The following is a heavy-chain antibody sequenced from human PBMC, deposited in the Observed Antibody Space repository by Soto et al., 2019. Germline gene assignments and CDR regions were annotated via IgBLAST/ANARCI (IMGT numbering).Heavy chain of an antibody. CDR3: ARAGRQVVLGENDYGMDV. CDR1: GFTVSRNY. J-gene: IGHJ6*02. D-gene: IGHD6-6*01. V-gene: IGHV3-53*01. Sequence: QLVESGGGLIQPGGSLRLSCAASGFTVSRNYMTWVRQAPGKGLEWVSVIYSGGSTYYADSVKGRFTISRDNSKNTMYLQMNSLRAEDTAVYYCARAGRQVVLGENDYGMDVWGQGTSVTVSS. CDR2: IYSGGST.